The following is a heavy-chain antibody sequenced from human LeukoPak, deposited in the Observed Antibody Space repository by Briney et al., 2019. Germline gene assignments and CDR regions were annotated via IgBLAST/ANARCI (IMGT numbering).Heavy chain of an antibody. D-gene: IGHD2-21*02. CDR2: ISSSSSYI. V-gene: IGHV3-21*01. J-gene: IGHJ4*02. CDR1: GFTFSSYS. Sequence: GGSLRLSCAASGFTFSSYSMNCVRQAPGKGLEWVSSISSSSSYIYYADSVKGRFTSSRDNAKNSLYLQMNSLRAEDTPVYYCARDPPAYCGGDCYSEYWGQGTLVTVSS. CDR3: ARDPPAYCGGDCYSEY.